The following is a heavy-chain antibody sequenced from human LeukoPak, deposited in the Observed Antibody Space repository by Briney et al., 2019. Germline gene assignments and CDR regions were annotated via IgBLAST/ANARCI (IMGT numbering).Heavy chain of an antibody. CDR2: ISAYNGNT. Sequence: GASVKVSCKASGYTFTSYGISWVRQAPGQGLEWMGWISAYNGNTNYAQKLQGRVTMTTDTSTSAAYMELRSLRSDDTAVYYCARGGERWLPTGYFDYWGQGTLVTVSS. CDR3: ARGGERWLPTGYFDY. D-gene: IGHD5-24*01. J-gene: IGHJ4*02. V-gene: IGHV1-18*01. CDR1: GYTFTSYG.